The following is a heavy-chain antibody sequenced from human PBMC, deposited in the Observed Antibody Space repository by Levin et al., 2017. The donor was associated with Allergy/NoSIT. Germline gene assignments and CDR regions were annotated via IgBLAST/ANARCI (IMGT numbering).Heavy chain of an antibody. Sequence: GGSLRLSCAASGFTFSSYAMSWVRQAPGKGLEWVSAISGSGGSTYYADAVKGRFTISRDNSKNTLYLQMNSLRAEDTAVYYCAKVGHYGWYFDLWGRGTLVTVSS. CDR2: ISGSGGST. CDR3: AKVGHYGWYFDL. V-gene: IGHV3-23*01. J-gene: IGHJ2*01. CDR1: GFTFSSYA. D-gene: IGHD4-17*01.